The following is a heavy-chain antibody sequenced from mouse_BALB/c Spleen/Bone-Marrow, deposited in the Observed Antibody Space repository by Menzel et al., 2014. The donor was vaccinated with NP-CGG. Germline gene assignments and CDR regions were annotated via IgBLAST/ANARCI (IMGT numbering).Heavy chain of an antibody. J-gene: IGHJ4*01. D-gene: IGHD2-2*01. CDR1: GFSLTSYG. CDR3: ARDREYGYYYAMDY. Sequence: VHLVESGPGLVAPSQSLSITCTVSGFSLTSYGVHWVRQPPGKGLEWLGVIWAGGSTNYNSALMSRLSISKDNSKSXIFLKMNSLQTDDTAMYYCARDREYGYYYAMDYWGQGTSVTVSS. CDR2: IWAGGST. V-gene: IGHV2-9*02.